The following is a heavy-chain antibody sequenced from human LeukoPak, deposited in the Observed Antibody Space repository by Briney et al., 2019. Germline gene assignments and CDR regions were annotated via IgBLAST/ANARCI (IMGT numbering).Heavy chain of an antibody. CDR3: ARDPGIAAAGPFDY. Sequence: GRSLRLPCAASGFTFSSYAMHWVRQAPGKGLEWVAVISYDGSNKYYADSVKGRFTISRDNSKNTLYLQMNSLRAEDTAVYYCARDPGIAAAGPFDYWGQGTLVTVSS. D-gene: IGHD6-13*01. V-gene: IGHV3-30-3*01. CDR2: ISYDGSNK. CDR1: GFTFSSYA. J-gene: IGHJ4*02.